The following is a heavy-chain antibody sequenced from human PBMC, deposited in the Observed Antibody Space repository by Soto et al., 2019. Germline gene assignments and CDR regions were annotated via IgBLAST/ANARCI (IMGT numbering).Heavy chain of an antibody. Sequence: SETLSLTCTVSGGSISSGGYYWSWIRQHPGKGLEWIGYIYYSGSTYYNPSLKSRVTISVDTSKNQFSLKLSSVTAADTAVYYCARAESSRDGYNCWRRAQYYFDYWGQGTLVTVSS. J-gene: IGHJ4*02. V-gene: IGHV4-31*03. CDR1: GGSISSGGYY. CDR2: IYYSGST. D-gene: IGHD5-12*01. CDR3: ARAESSRDGYNCWRRAQYYFDY.